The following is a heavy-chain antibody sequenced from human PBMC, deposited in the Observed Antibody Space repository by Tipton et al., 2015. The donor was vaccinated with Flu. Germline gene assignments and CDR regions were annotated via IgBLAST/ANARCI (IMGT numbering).Heavy chain of an antibody. D-gene: IGHD5-12*01. CDR2: ISSNGSTI. V-gene: IGHV3-48*03. J-gene: IGHJ4*02. CDR3: ARDPGLSGYEYYSDY. Sequence: SLRLSCAASGFTFSSYEMNWVRQAPGKGLEWVSYISSNGSTIYYADSVKGRFTISRDNAKNSLYLQMNSLRVEDTAVYYCARDPGLSGYEYYSDYWGQGTLVTVSS. CDR1: GFTFSSYE.